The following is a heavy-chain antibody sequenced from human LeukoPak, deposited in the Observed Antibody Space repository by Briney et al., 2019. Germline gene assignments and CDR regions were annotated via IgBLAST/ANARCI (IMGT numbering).Heavy chain of an antibody. D-gene: IGHD1-1*01. CDR2: IWYDGSNK. V-gene: IGHV3-33*08. CDR3: ARDQGTSTTAPKRKGRFDP. J-gene: IGHJ5*02. Sequence: PGGSLRLSCAASGFTFNSYSMNWVRQAPGKGLEWVALIWYDGSNKEYAESVKGRFTISRDNSKNTLYLQMNSLRDEDTAVYYCARDQGTSTTAPKRKGRFDPWGQGTLVTVSS. CDR1: GFTFNSYS.